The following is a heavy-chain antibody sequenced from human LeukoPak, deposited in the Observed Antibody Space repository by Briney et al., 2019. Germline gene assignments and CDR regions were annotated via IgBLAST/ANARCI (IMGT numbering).Heavy chain of an antibody. D-gene: IGHD6-13*01. V-gene: IGHV1-2*02. Sequence: ASVKVSCKASGYSFADYYMHWVRQAPGQGLEWMGWIKPNSGGTRSAQKFQGRVTMTRDTSISTAYMELRSLRSDDTAVYYCARDLRRGSSSWYVSGGDYWGQGTLVTVSS. CDR1: GYSFADYY. J-gene: IGHJ4*02. CDR3: ARDLRRGSSSWYVSGGDY. CDR2: IKPNSGGT.